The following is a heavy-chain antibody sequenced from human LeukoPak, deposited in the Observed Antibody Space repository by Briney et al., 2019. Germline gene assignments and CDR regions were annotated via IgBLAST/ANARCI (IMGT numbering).Heavy chain of an antibody. J-gene: IGHJ4*02. CDR1: GYTFTSYG. CDR2: ISAYNGNT. CDR3: ARDGPHQQWLVPSPVYYFDY. D-gene: IGHD6-19*01. V-gene: IGHV1-18*01. Sequence: ASVKVSVKASGYTFTSYGISWVRQAPGQGLEWMGWISAYNGNTNYAQKLQGRVTMTTDTSTSTAYMELRSLRSDDTAVYYCARDGPHQQWLVPSPVYYFDYWGQGTLVTVSS.